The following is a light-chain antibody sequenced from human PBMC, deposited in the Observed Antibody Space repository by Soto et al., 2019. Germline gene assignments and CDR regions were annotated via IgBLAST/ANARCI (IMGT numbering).Light chain of an antibody. CDR3: QQSYMTPRT. CDR2: AAS. V-gene: IGKV1-39*01. CDR1: QTIDVY. J-gene: IGKJ1*01. Sequence: DIQMTESPSSLSASVGDTVTITCRASQTIDVYLNWYVQKTGRAPQLLIYAASKLRSGVPSRFSGSGSGTDFTLTISSLQADDSATYFCQQSYMTPRTFGQGTKVDIK.